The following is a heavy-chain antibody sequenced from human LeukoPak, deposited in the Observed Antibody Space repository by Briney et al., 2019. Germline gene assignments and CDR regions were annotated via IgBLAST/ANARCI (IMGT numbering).Heavy chain of an antibody. J-gene: IGHJ4*02. Sequence: PGGSLRLSCAASGFTFSNFGIHWVRQAPGKGLEWVAVISYDGSNKYYADSVKGRFTISRDNARNSLYLQLNSLRDEDTAVYYCASTYSYGWSDFDSWGQGTLVTVSS. V-gene: IGHV3-30*03. D-gene: IGHD6-19*01. CDR2: ISYDGSNK. CDR1: GFTFSNFG. CDR3: ASTYSYGWSDFDS.